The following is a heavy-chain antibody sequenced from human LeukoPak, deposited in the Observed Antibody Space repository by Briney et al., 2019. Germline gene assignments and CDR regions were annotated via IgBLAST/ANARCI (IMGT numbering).Heavy chain of an antibody. J-gene: IGHJ3*02. CDR3: ASTASQLAKGAHDAFDI. CDR1: GYTFTDFY. Sequence: GASVKVSCKASGYTFTDFYMLWVRQAPGQGLEWLGWINPNTGGTDYAQKFQGRVTMTRDTSTSTAYMELSRLRSDDTAVYHCASTASQLAKGAHDAFDIWGQGTMVTVSS. V-gene: IGHV1-2*02. D-gene: IGHD6-6*01. CDR2: INPNTGGT.